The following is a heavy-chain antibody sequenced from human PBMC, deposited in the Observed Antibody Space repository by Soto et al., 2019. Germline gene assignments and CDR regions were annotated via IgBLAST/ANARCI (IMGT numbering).Heavy chain of an antibody. CDR1: GGTFSSYT. Sequence: QVQLVQSGAEVKKPGSSVKVSCKASGGTFSSYTIGWVRQAPGQGLEWMGRIIPILGIANYAQKFQGRVTITADKSTSTASMELISLISEDTAVYYCVRDRGYSYGLAYWGQGTPVTVSS. J-gene: IGHJ4*02. CDR2: IIPILGIA. V-gene: IGHV1-69*08. CDR3: VRDRGYSYGLAY. D-gene: IGHD5-18*01.